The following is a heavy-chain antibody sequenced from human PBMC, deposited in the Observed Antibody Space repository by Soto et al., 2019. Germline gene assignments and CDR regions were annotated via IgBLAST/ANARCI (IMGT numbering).Heavy chain of an antibody. CDR3: ARGRYGDY. Sequence: QVHLVQSGAEVKKPGASVKVSCQASGYAFTTYGITWVRQAPGQGLEWRGWISAHNGNTNYAQKLEGRVTVTRDTSTSTAYMELGSLRSADTAGYYCARGRYGDYWGQGALVTVSS. CDR1: GYAFTTYG. CDR2: ISAHNGNT. J-gene: IGHJ4*02. V-gene: IGHV1-18*01. D-gene: IGHD1-1*01.